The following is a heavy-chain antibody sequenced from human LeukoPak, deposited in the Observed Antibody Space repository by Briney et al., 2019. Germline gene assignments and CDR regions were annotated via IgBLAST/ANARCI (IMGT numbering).Heavy chain of an antibody. Sequence: SETLSPTCSVSGGSITSYYWSWMRQPPGKGLEWIGQIYYSEISNYNPSLKSRVTISVDTSKNQFSLKLNSVTAADTAVYYCAGWLGVSSVFWGQGALVTVSS. D-gene: IGHD3-10*01. V-gene: IGHV4-59*08. CDR2: IYYSEIS. CDR3: AGWLGVSSVF. CDR1: GGSITSYY. J-gene: IGHJ4*02.